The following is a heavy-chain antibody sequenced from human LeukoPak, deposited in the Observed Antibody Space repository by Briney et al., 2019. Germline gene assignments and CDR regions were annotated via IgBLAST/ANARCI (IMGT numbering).Heavy chain of an antibody. CDR2: IYYSGST. D-gene: IGHD3-22*01. V-gene: IGHV4-59*01. CDR1: GGSISSYY. Sequence: PSETLSLTCTVSGGSISSYYWSWIRQPPGKGLEWIGYIYYSGSTNYNPSLKSRVTISVDTSKNQFSLKLSSVTAADTAVYCCARVISGYYLHWGQGTLVTVSS. CDR3: ARVISGYYLH. J-gene: IGHJ4*02.